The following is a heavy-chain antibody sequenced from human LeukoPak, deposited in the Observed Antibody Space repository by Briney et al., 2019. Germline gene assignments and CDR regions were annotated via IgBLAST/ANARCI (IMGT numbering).Heavy chain of an antibody. CDR2: ISGSGGST. CDR3: ALLSGDYGY. Sequence: PRGSLRLSCAASGFTFSSYAMSWVRQAPGKGLEWVSAISGSGGSTYYADSVKGRFTISRDNSKNTLYLQMNSLRAEDAAVYYCALLSGDYGYWGQGTLVTVYS. CDR1: GFTFSSYA. D-gene: IGHD4-17*01. J-gene: IGHJ4*02. V-gene: IGHV3-23*01.